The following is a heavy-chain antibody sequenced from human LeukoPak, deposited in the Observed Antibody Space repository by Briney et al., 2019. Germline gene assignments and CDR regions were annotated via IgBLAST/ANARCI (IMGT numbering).Heavy chain of an antibody. CDR3: ASQDGYGPVSFDI. Sequence: GASVKVSCKASGGTFSSYAISWVRQAPGQELEWMGGIIPIFGTANYAQKFQGRVTITADESTSTAYMELSSLRSEDTAVYYCASQDGYGPVSFDIWGQGTMVTVSS. D-gene: IGHD5-24*01. CDR1: GGTFSSYA. CDR2: IIPIFGTA. J-gene: IGHJ3*02. V-gene: IGHV1-69*13.